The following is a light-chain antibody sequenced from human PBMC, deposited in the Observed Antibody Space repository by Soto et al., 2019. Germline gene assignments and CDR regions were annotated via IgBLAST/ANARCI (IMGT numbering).Light chain of an antibody. Sequence: QSVLTQPPSVSAAPGQKVTISCSGSSSNIGNHYVSWYQQLPGTAPKLLIYDNNKRPSGIPDRFSGSKSGTSATLGITGLQTGDEADFYRGTWDSSLSAGVFGGGTKLTVL. CDR3: GTWDSSLSAGV. J-gene: IGLJ3*02. V-gene: IGLV1-51*01. CDR1: SSNIGNHY. CDR2: DNN.